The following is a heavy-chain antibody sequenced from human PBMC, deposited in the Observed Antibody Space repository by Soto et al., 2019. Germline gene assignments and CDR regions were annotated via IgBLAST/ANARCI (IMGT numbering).Heavy chain of an antibody. CDR3: AKDPYSEYSGYRGGNWFDP. CDR1: GFTFDDYA. J-gene: IGHJ5*02. Sequence: GGSLRLSCAASGFTFDDYAMHWVRQAPGKGLEWVSGISWNSGSIGYADSVKGRFTISRDNAKNSLYLQMNSLRAEDTALYYCAKDPYSEYSGYRGGNWFDPWGQGTLVTV. D-gene: IGHD5-12*01. V-gene: IGHV3-9*01. CDR2: ISWNSGSI.